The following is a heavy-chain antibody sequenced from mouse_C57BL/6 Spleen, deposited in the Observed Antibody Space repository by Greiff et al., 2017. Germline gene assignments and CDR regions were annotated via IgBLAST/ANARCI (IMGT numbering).Heavy chain of an antibody. Sequence: QVQLQQPGAELVKPGASVKLSCKASGYTFTSYWMQWVKQRPGQGLEWIGEIDPSDSYTNYNQKFKGKATLTVDTSSSTAYMQLSSLTSEDSAVYYCARWDDGYYLYYFDYWGQGTTLTVSS. D-gene: IGHD2-3*01. J-gene: IGHJ2*01. CDR2: IDPSDSYT. CDR3: ARWDDGYYLYYFDY. V-gene: IGHV1-50*01. CDR1: GYTFTSYW.